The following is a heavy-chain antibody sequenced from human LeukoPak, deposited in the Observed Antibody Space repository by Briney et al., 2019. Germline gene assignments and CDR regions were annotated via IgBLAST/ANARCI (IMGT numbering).Heavy chain of an antibody. Sequence: PGGSLRLSCAASGFTVSNKYMTWVRQAPGKGLEWVSLIYNDGRTYYADSVKGRCTISRDNSKNTLYLQMNSLRVEDTAVYYCAREGSSSWYKVYYFDYWGQGTLVTVSS. D-gene: IGHD6-13*01. CDR3: AREGSSSWYKVYYFDY. CDR1: GFTVSNKY. J-gene: IGHJ4*02. V-gene: IGHV3-53*01. CDR2: IYNDGRT.